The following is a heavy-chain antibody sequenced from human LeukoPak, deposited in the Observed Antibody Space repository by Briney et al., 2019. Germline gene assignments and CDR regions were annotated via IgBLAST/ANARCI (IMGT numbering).Heavy chain of an antibody. V-gene: IGHV1-2*02. CDR1: GYTFTSYY. J-gene: IGHJ6*03. D-gene: IGHD3-10*01. CDR3: ARDTIPAYYYGSGSDNYYYMDV. Sequence: ASVKVSCKTSGYTFTSYYIHWLRQAPGQGFEWLGWSDPNSGATKYEHFQGRVTMTWDTSIDTAYMELTRLTSDDTAVYYCARDTIPAYYYGSGSDNYYYMDVWGKGTTVTVSS. CDR2: SDPNSGAT.